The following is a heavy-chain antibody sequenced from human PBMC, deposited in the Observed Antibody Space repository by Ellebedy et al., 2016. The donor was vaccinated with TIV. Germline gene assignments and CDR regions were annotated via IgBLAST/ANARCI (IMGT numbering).Heavy chain of an antibody. CDR2: ISTTGAGT. CDR1: GFTFSDFA. Sequence: GGSLRLSCSASGFTFSDFAMLWVRQAPGKGLEYVSTISTTGAGTYYADSVKGRFTISRDNSKNTLYLQMSSLRVEDTAVYHCVRGYYDSKVWGQGTMVIVSP. V-gene: IGHV3-64D*09. J-gene: IGHJ3*01. D-gene: IGHD3-22*01. CDR3: VRGYYDSKV.